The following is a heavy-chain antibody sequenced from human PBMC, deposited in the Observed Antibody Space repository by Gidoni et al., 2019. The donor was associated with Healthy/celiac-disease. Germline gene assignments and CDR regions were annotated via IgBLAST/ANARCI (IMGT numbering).Heavy chain of an antibody. V-gene: IGHV3-13*01. CDR1: GSTFSRYD. J-gene: IGHJ3*02. CDR2: IGTAGDT. CDR3: ARAGYYDSSGYYYDDAFDI. Sequence: EVQLVESGGGLVQPGGSLRLSCADSGSTFSRYDMHWVRQATGKGLEWVSAIGTAGDTYYPGSVKGRFTISRENAKNSLYLQMNSLRAGDTAVYYCARAGYYDSSGYYYDDAFDIWGQGTMVTVSS. D-gene: IGHD3-22*01.